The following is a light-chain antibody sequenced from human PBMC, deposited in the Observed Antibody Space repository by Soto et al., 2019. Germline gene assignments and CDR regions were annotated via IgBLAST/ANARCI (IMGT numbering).Light chain of an antibody. CDR2: AAS. CDR1: QSVSSY. V-gene: IGKV3-15*01. J-gene: IGKJ1*01. Sequence: EIVFTQSPATLSLSPGERATLSCRASQSVSSYLAWYQHKPGQGPRLLIYAASTRATGIPARFSGSGSGTEFTLTISSLQPEDFATYYCQQYNGYRWTFGQGTKADIK. CDR3: QQYNGYRWT.